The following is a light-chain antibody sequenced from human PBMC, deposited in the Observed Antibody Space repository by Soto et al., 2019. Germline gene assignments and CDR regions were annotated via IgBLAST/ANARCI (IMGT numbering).Light chain of an antibody. V-gene: IGKV3-15*01. CDR2: GAS. CDR1: QSVSIN. Sequence: EIVMTQSPATLSVSPGERATLSCRASQSVSINLAWYQQKPGQAPRLLIYGASTRATGIPARFSGGGSGTEFTLTISNLQSEDSALYYCQQYNDWPPRWTFGQGTRVDTK. CDR3: QQYNDWPPRWT. J-gene: IGKJ1*01.